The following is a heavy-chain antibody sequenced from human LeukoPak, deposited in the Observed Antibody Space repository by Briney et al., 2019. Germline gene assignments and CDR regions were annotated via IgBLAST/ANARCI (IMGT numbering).Heavy chain of an antibody. CDR2: INHSGST. CDR1: GGSFSGYY. Sequence: SETLSLTCAVYGGSFSGYYWSWIRQPPGKGLEWIGEINHSGSTNYNPSLKSRVTISVDTSKNQFSLKLSSVTAADTAVYYCARIPIKYYDFWSGYYRVTDYWGQGTLVTVSS. J-gene: IGHJ4*02. D-gene: IGHD3-3*01. V-gene: IGHV4-34*01. CDR3: ARIPIKYYDFWSGYYRVTDY.